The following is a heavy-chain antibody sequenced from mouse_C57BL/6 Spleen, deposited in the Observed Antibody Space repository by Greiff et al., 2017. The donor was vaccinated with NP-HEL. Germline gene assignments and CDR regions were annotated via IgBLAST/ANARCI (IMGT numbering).Heavy chain of an antibody. CDR1: GYAFSSSW. CDR2: IYPGDGDT. Sequence: VQLQQSGPELVKPGASVKISCKASGYAFSSSWMNWVKQRPGKGLEWIGRIYPGDGDTNYNGKFKGKATLTADKSSSTAYMQLSSLTSEDSAVYFGASLFYYDYEGYAMDYWGQGTSVTVSS. V-gene: IGHV1-82*01. CDR3: ASLFYYDYEGYAMDY. D-gene: IGHD2-4*01. J-gene: IGHJ4*01.